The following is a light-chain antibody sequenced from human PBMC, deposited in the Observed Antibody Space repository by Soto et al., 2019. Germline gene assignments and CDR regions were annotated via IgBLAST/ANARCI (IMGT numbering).Light chain of an antibody. Sequence: EIVLTQSPGTLSLSPGERATLSCRASQTVGNIYLGWYQQKPGQSPRLLISGTSNRATGIPDRFSGSGSGTDFSLTISRLAPADFAVYYCQQYGTIPFTFGPGTKVDI. V-gene: IGKV3-20*01. CDR2: GTS. CDR3: QQYGTIPFT. J-gene: IGKJ3*01. CDR1: QTVGNIY.